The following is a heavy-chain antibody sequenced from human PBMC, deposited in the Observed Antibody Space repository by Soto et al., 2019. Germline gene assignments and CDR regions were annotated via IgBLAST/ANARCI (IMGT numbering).Heavy chain of an antibody. Sequence: GGSLRLSCAASGFTFSSYGMHWVRQAPGKGLEWVAVIWYDGSNKYYADSVKGRFTISRDNSKNTLYLQMNSLRAEDTAVYYCARAMGDFWSGYDAFDIWGQGTMVTVSS. J-gene: IGHJ3*02. CDR1: GFTFSSYG. CDR2: IWYDGSNK. V-gene: IGHV3-33*08. CDR3: ARAMGDFWSGYDAFDI. D-gene: IGHD3-3*01.